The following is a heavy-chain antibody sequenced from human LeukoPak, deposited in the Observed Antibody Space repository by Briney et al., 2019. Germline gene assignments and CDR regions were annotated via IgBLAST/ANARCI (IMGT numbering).Heavy chain of an antibody. Sequence: GGSLRLSCAASGFTFSSYATSWVRQAPGKGLEWASAISGSGGSTYYADSVKGRFTISRDNSKNTLYLQMNSLRAEDTAVYYCAKSWGSSTPVKYYYGMDVWGQGTTVTASS. CDR2: ISGSGGST. CDR1: GFTFSSYA. J-gene: IGHJ6*02. D-gene: IGHD3-16*01. V-gene: IGHV3-23*01. CDR3: AKSWGSSTPVKYYYGMDV.